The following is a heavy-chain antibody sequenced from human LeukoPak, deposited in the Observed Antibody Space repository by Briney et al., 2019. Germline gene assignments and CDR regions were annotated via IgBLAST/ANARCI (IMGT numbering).Heavy chain of an antibody. CDR1: GGSFSGYY. J-gene: IGHJ4*02. CDR2: INHSGST. V-gene: IGHV4-34*01. Sequence: SETLSLTCAVYGGSFSGYYWSWIRQPPGKGLEWIGEINHSGSTNYNPSLKSRVTISVDKSKNQFSLKLSSVTAADTAVYYCARRGIRSGRRLGPFDYWGQGTLVTVSS. CDR3: ARRGIRSGRRLGPFDY. D-gene: IGHD3-10*01.